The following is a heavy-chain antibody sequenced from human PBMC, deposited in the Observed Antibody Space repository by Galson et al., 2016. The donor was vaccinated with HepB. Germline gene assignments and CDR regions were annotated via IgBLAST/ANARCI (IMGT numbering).Heavy chain of an antibody. Sequence: PALVKPTQTLTLTCPFSGFSLSTSGVGVGWIRQPPGKALEWLALIYWNDHKRHSPSLQIRLTITKDTSKKQVVLTMTNMDPVDTATYFCALTGSYQASDGFDIWGQGTMVTVSS. D-gene: IGHD1-26*01. J-gene: IGHJ3*02. V-gene: IGHV2-5*01. CDR3: ALTGSYQASDGFDI. CDR1: GFSLSTSGVG. CDR2: IYWNDHK.